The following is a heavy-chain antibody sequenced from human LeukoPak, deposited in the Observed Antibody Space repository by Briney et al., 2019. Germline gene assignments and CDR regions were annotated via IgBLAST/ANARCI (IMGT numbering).Heavy chain of an antibody. CDR3: ARVGYCSGGSCPRKHFDY. CDR2: INPNSGGT. J-gene: IGHJ4*02. D-gene: IGHD2-15*01. CDR1: GYTFTSYG. Sequence: ASVKVSCKASGYTFTSYGISWVRQAPGQGLEWMGWINPNSGGTNYAQKFQGRVTMTRDTSISTAYMELSRLRSDDTAVYYCARVGYCSGGSCPRKHFDYWGQGTLVTVSS. V-gene: IGHV1-2*02.